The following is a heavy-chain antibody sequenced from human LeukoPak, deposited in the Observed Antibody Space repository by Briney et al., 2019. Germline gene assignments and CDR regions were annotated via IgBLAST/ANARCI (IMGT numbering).Heavy chain of an antibody. CDR2: ISNGGDP. Sequence: GVSLRLSCAASGFVVTANYLAWARQAPGKGLEWVSTISNGGDPFYGDSVKGRSTISRDESTNTFSLQLDSLRVEDMGVYYCALLSGGTFDYWGQGTQVTVAS. V-gene: IGHV3-53*01. CDR3: ALLSGGTFDY. J-gene: IGHJ4*02. D-gene: IGHD2/OR15-2a*01. CDR1: GFVVTANY.